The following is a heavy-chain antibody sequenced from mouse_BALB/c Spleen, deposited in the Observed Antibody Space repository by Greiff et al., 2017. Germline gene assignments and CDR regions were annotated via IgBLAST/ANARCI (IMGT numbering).Heavy chain of an antibody. Sequence: EVQVVESGGGLVQPGGSLRLSCATSGFTFTDYYMSWVRQPPGKALEWLGFIRNKANGYTTEYSASVKGRFTISRDNSQSILYLQMNTLRAEDSATYYCARDMGSSFDYWGQGTTLTVSS. CDR2: IRNKANGYTT. J-gene: IGHJ2*01. CDR3: ARDMGSSFDY. D-gene: IGHD1-1*01. V-gene: IGHV7-3*02. CDR1: GFTFTDYY.